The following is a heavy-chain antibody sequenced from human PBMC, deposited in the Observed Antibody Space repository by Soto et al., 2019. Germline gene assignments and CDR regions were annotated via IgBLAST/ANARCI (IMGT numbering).Heavy chain of an antibody. CDR1: GGSISSGGYY. CDR3: ARALQLLSEVRPHFDY. CDR2: IYYSGST. Sequence: QVQLQESGPGLVKPSQTLSLTCTVSGGSISSGGYYWSWIRQHPGKGLEWIGYIYYSGSTYYNPSLKSRVTISVDTSKNQFSLKLSSVTAADTAVYYCARALQLLSEVRPHFDYWGQGTLVTVSS. J-gene: IGHJ4*02. D-gene: IGHD5-18*01. V-gene: IGHV4-31*03.